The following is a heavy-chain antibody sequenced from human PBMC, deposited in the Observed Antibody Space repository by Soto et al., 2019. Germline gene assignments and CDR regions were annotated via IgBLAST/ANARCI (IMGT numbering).Heavy chain of an antibody. CDR3: ARRGWSRIFGGVISGYFDY. D-gene: IGHD3-16*02. J-gene: IGHJ4*02. CDR1: GGSISSSSYY. Sequence: QLQLQESGPGLVKPSETLSLTCTVSGGSISSSSYYWGWIRQPPGKGLEWIGSIYYSGSTYYNPSLKSRVTISVDTSKNQFSLKLSSVTAADTAVYYCARRGWSRIFGGVISGYFDYWGQGTLVTVSS. CDR2: IYYSGST. V-gene: IGHV4-39*01.